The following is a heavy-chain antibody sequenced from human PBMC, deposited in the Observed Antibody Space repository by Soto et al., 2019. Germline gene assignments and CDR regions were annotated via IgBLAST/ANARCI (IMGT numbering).Heavy chain of an antibody. CDR3: AKDREIWGYDCRGY. V-gene: IGHV3-23*01. CDR1: GFTFSSYP. CDR2: ISGSGGST. D-gene: IGHD3-16*01. J-gene: IGHJ4*02. Sequence: EVQLLESGGGLVQPGGSLSLSCAAPGFTFSSYPMSWVRRAPGKGLEWVSAISGSGGSTYYADSVKGRFTISRDNSKNTLYLQMNSLRAEDTAVYYCAKDREIWGYDCRGYWGQGTLVTVSS.